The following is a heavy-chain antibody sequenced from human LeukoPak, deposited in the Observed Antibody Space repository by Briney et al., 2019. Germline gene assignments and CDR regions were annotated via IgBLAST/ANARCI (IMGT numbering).Heavy chain of an antibody. V-gene: IGHV1-18*01. D-gene: IGHD3-3*01. CDR1: GYTFTSYG. J-gene: IGHJ3*02. CDR3: ARGRITIFGVGDAFDI. CDR2: ISAYNGNT. Sequence: ASVKVSCKASGYTFTSYGISWVRQAPGQGLEWMGWISAYNGNTNYAQKLQGRVTMTTDTSTSTAYMELRSLRSDDTAVYYCARGRITIFGVGDAFDIWGQGTMVTVSS.